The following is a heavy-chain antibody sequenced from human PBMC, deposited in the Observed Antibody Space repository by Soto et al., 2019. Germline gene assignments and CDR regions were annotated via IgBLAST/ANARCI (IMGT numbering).Heavy chain of an antibody. Sequence: PGGSLRLACAVSGFTFSSYAMSWVRQAPGKGLEWVSAISGSGGSTYYADSVKGRFTISRDNSKNALYLQMNSLRAEDTAVYYCAKGAAAAQRSFDYWGQGTLVTVSS. CDR1: GFTFSSYA. CDR3: AKGAAAAQRSFDY. D-gene: IGHD6-25*01. V-gene: IGHV3-23*01. CDR2: ISGSGGST. J-gene: IGHJ4*02.